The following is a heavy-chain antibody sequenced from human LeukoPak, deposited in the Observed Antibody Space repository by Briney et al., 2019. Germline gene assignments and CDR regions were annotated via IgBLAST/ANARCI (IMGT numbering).Heavy chain of an antibody. J-gene: IGHJ6*02. V-gene: IGHV3-23*01. Sequence: PGGSLRLSCAASGFTFSSYAMSWVRQAPGKGLEWVSAISGSGGSTYYADSAKGRFTISRDNSKNTLYLQMNSLRAEDTAVYYCAKGTVRAGYYYYGMDVWGQGTTVTVSS. CDR1: GFTFSSYA. D-gene: IGHD4-11*01. CDR3: AKGTVRAGYYYYGMDV. CDR2: ISGSGGST.